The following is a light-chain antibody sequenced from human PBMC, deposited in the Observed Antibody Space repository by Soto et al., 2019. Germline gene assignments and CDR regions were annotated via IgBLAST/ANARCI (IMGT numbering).Light chain of an antibody. J-gene: IGKJ1*01. Sequence: DIVMTQYPDSLAVSLGERATINCKSSQSVLYSSNNKNYLAWYQQKPGQPPKLLIYWASTRESGVPDRFSGRGSGTDFTLTISSLEAEDVAVYYCQQYYSAPCTFGQGTKVEIK. CDR1: QSVLYSSNNKNY. CDR2: WAS. V-gene: IGKV4-1*01. CDR3: QQYYSAPCT.